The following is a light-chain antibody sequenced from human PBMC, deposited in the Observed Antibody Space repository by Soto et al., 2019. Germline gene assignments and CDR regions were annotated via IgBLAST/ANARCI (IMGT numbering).Light chain of an antibody. V-gene: IGKV3-11*01. CDR1: QSVSIY. CDR3: QQRSNWPPKIT. Sequence: EIVLAQSPATLTLSPGERATLSCRASQSVSIYLAWYQQKPGQAPRLLIYDASNRATGIPARFSGSGSGTDFTLTICSLEPEDFAVYYCQQRSNWPPKITFGQGTRLEIK. J-gene: IGKJ5*01. CDR2: DAS.